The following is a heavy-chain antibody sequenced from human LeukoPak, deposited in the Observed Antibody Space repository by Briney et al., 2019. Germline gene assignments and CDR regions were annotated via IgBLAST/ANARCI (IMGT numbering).Heavy chain of an antibody. CDR2: IYYTGST. D-gene: IGHD4-23*01. CDR1: GGSISNYY. Sequence: SETLSLTCTVSGGSISNYYWNWIRQAPGKGLEWTGYIYYTGSTNKNPSLKSRVTMSVDTSKNQFSLNLKSVTPEDTAVYYCARGRNNYGGNSEIEYWGQGTLVTVSS. CDR3: ARGRNNYGGNSEIEY. V-gene: IGHV4-59*01. J-gene: IGHJ4*02.